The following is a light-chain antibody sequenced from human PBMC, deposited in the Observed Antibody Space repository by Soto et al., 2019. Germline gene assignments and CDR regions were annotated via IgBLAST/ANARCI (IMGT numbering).Light chain of an antibody. V-gene: IGLV2-14*01. CDR3: SSCTSSSTCL. Sequence: QSALTQPASVSGSPGQSITISCTGTSSDVGDYNYVSWYQHHPGKVPKLMIYEVSNRPSGVSNRFSGSKSGNTASLTISGLQAEDETDYYCSSCTSSSTCLFGTGTKLTVL. CDR2: EVS. CDR1: SSDVGDYNY. J-gene: IGLJ1*01.